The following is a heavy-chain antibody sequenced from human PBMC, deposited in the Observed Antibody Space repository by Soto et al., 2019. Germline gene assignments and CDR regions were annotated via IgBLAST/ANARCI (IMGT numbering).Heavy chain of an antibody. CDR2: ITHLENT. D-gene: IGHD5-12*01. Sequence: QLRLQESGSGVVKTSESLSLTCTVFGASISYGGYSWSWIRQSPGRGLEWIGHITHLENTYFNPSFKSRVSMSIERPKNHLSRKVTSMTSADKGEYFCVRGGGNDPFEYWGQGIRVTVS. J-gene: IGHJ4*02. CDR3: VRGGGNDPFEY. CDR1: GASISYGGYS. V-gene: IGHV4-30-2*06.